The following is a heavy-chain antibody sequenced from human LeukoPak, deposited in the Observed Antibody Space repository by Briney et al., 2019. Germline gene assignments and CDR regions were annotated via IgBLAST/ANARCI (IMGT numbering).Heavy chain of an antibody. V-gene: IGHV4-30-4*01. J-gene: IGHJ5*02. Sequence: NASETLSLTCTVSGGSISSGDYYWSWIRQPPGKGLEWIGYIYYSGSTYYNPSLKSRVTISVDTSKNQFSLKLSSVTAADTAVYYCARVRRGGDGWFDPWGQGTLVTVSS. CDR1: GGSISSGDYY. D-gene: IGHD3-16*01. CDR3: ARVRRGGDGWFDP. CDR2: IYYSGST.